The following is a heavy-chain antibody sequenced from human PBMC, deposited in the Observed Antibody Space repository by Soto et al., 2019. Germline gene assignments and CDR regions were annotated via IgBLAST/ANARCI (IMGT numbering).Heavy chain of an antibody. D-gene: IGHD3-22*01. Sequence: QVQLVESGGGVVQPGRSLRLSCAASGFTFSSYGMHWVRQAPGKGLEWVAVIWYDGSNKYYADSVKGRFTISRDNSKNTLYLQMNSLRAEDTAVYYCARDPFNYYDSSGYYSSYYYYGMDVWGQGTTVTVSS. V-gene: IGHV3-33*01. CDR1: GFTFSSYG. CDR3: ARDPFNYYDSSGYYSSYYYYGMDV. J-gene: IGHJ6*02. CDR2: IWYDGSNK.